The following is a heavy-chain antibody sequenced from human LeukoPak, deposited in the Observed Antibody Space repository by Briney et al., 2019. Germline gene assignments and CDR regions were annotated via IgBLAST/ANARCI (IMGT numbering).Heavy chain of an antibody. J-gene: IGHJ4*02. CDR1: GFTFSNAY. V-gene: IGHV3-15*07. CDR3: TRDPHYYHGNPHDF. CDR2: IKPKTDGETT. Sequence: GGSLRLSCAASGFTFSNAYMNWVRQAPGKGLEWVGRIKPKTDGETTEYAAPVKDRFSISRDDSKSMMYLQMNSLKTEDTAVYFCTRDPHYYHGNPHDFWGQGTRVTVSS. D-gene: IGHD4-23*01.